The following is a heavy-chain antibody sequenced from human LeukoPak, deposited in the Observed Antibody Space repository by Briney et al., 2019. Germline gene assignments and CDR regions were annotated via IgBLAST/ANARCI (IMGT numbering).Heavy chain of an antibody. CDR2: ISSSGSTI. D-gene: IGHD2-15*01. CDR1: GVSISSHY. CDR3: ARRGVVVKGTPDY. V-gene: IGHV3-11*01. Sequence: LSHTCTVSGVSISSHYWSWIRQPPGKGLEWVSYISSSGSTIYYADSVKGRFTISRDNAKNSLYLQMNSLRAEDTAVYYCARRGVVVKGTPDYWGQGTLVTVSS. J-gene: IGHJ4*02.